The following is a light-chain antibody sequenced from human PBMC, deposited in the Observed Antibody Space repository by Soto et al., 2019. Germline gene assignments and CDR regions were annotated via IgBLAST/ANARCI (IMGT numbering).Light chain of an antibody. CDR2: AAS. Sequence: DIQMTQSPSSLSASVGDTVTITCRASQGIIDYLAWFQQRPGQAPKLLIYAASILHTGVPSRFSGSGAGGSGAGTEFTLTISSLQPEDVGTYYCQKYDTAPQTFGPGTSVEIK. CDR1: QGIIDY. J-gene: IGKJ1*01. V-gene: IGKV1-27*01. CDR3: QKYDTAPQT.